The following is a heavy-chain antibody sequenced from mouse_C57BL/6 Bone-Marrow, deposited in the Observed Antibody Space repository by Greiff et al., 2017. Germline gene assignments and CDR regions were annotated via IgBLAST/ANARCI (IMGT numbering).Heavy chain of an antibody. CDR3: ARMNPWFAY. CDR1: GYAFSSSW. CDR2: IYPGDGDT. J-gene: IGHJ3*01. Sequence: VVEPGASVKISCKASGYAFSSSWMNWVKQRPGKGLEWIGRIYPGDGDTNYNGKFKGKATLTADKSSSTAYMQLSSLTSEDSAVYFCARMNPWFAYWGQGTLVTVSA. V-gene: IGHV1-82*01.